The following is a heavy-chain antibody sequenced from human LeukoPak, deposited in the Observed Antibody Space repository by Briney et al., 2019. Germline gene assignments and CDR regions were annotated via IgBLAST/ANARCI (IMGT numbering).Heavy chain of an antibody. V-gene: IGHV4-59*01. D-gene: IGHD2-15*01. CDR3: ARDPGTPPRYCYYMDV. CDR2: IYYSGST. Sequence: SETLSLTCTVSGGSISSYYWSWIRQPPGKGLEWIGYIYYSGSTNYNPSLKSRVTISVDTSKNQFSLKLSSVTAADTAVYYCARDPGTPPRYCYYMDVWGKGTTVTVSS. J-gene: IGHJ6*03. CDR1: GGSISSYY.